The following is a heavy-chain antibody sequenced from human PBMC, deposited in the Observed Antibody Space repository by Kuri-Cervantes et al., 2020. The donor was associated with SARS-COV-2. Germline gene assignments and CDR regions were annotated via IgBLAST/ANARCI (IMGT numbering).Heavy chain of an antibody. V-gene: IGHV4-34*01. J-gene: IGHJ5*02. CDR2: ISHSGST. D-gene: IGHD3-3*01. CDR1: GFTFSSYS. Sequence: ESLKISCAASGFTFSSYSMNWVRQAPGKGLEWIGEISHSGSTNYNSSLKSRVTISIDTSKNQFSLRLSSVTAADTAVYFCARGCNRITIFGVVNIPAAENWFDPWGQGTLVTVSS. CDR3: ARGCNRITIFGVVNIPAAENWFDP.